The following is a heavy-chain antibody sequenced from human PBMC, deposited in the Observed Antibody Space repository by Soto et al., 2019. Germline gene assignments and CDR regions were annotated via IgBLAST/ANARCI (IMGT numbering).Heavy chain of an antibody. J-gene: IGHJ3*02. CDR1: GGSISSYY. CDR2: IYYSGST. V-gene: IGHV4-59*08. CDR3: ARHYNGQKRWSDFLGVAFDI. D-gene: IGHD3-10*01. Sequence: TSETLSLTCTVSGGSISSYYWSWIRQPPGKGLEWIGYIYYSGSTNYNPSLKSRVTISVDTSKNQFSLKLGSVTAADTAVYYCARHYNGQKRWSDFLGVAFDIWGQGTMVTVSS.